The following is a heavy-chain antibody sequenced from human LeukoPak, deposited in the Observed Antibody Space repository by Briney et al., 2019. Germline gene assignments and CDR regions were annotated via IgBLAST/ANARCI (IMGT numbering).Heavy chain of an antibody. CDR2: INPNSGGT. CDR3: ARVVSTSPYDYYGLDV. J-gene: IGHJ6*02. V-gene: IGHV1-2*02. CDR1: GYTFTGYY. Sequence: ASVKVSCKASGYTFTGYYIHWVRQAPGQGLEWMGWINPNSGGTNYAQKFQGRVTMTRDTSISTAYMELSRLRSDDTAVYYCARVVSTSPYDYYGLDVWGQGTTVTVSS. D-gene: IGHD2/OR15-2a*01.